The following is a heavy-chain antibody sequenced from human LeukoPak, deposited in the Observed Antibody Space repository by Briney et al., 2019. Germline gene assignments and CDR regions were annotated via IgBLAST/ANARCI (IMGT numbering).Heavy chain of an antibody. V-gene: IGHV3-30-3*01. CDR2: ISYDGSNK. J-gene: IGHJ4*02. CDR1: GFTFSSYA. Sequence: GGSLRLSCAASGFTFSSYAMHWVRQAPGKGLEWVAVISYDGSNKYYADSVKGRFTISRDNSKNTLYLQMNSLRAEDTAVYYCARGSGFGREPGDYWGQGTLVTVSS. CDR3: ARGSGFGREPGDY. D-gene: IGHD1-26*01.